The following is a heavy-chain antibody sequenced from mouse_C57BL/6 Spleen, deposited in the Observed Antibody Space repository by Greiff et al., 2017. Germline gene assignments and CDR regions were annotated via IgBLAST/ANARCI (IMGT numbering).Heavy chain of an antibody. D-gene: IGHD1-1*01. V-gene: IGHV1-54*01. Sequence: VQLQQSGAELVRPGTSVKVSCKASGYAFTNYLIEWVKQRPGQGLEWIGVINPGSGGTNYNEKFKGKATLTADKSSSTAYMQLSSLTSEDSAVYFCARCYYGSSDYFDYWGQGTTLTVSS. J-gene: IGHJ2*01. CDR1: GYAFTNYL. CDR2: INPGSGGT. CDR3: ARCYYGSSDYFDY.